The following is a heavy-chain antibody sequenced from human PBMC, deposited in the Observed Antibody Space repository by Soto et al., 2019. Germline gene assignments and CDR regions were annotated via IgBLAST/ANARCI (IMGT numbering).Heavy chain of an antibody. J-gene: IGHJ5*02. CDR1: GFIFNNYG. V-gene: IGHV3-23*01. CDR3: TKGPTTVTTRWFDP. Sequence: EVQLLEAGGGLVQPGGSLRLSCAASGFIFNNYGMSWVRQAPRKGLEWVSVISGTGGSAFYADSVKGRFTISRDNSKNTLYLQMNSLRAEDTTIYYCTKGPTTVTTRWFDPWGQGTLVSVSS. D-gene: IGHD4-17*01. CDR2: ISGTGGSA.